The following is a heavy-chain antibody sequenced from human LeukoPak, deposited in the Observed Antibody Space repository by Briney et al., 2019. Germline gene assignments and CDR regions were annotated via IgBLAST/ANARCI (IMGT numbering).Heavy chain of an antibody. J-gene: IGHJ3*02. CDR3: ASSYGSGSYYNTLLAFDI. D-gene: IGHD3-10*01. CDR2: ISSSSSTI. CDR1: GFTFSSYS. V-gene: IGHV3-48*02. Sequence: PGGSLRLSCAASGFTFSSYSMNWVRQAPGKGLEWVSYISSSSSTIYYADSVKGRFTISRDNAKNSLYLQMNSLRDEDTAVYYCASSYGSGSYYNTLLAFDIWGQGTMVTVSS.